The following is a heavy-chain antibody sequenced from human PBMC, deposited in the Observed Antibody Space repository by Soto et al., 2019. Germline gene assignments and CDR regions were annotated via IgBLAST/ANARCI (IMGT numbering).Heavy chain of an antibody. CDR2: TNHSGST. CDR1: GGSFSGYY. Sequence: QVQLQQWGAGLLKPSETLSLTCAVYGGSFSGYYWSWIRQPPGKGLEWIGETNHSGSTNYNPSLKSRVTISVDTSKNQFSLELSSVTAADTAVYYCARDGDYPATHWYFDLWGRGTLVTVSS. CDR3: ARDGDYPATHWYFDL. D-gene: IGHD4-17*01. J-gene: IGHJ2*01. V-gene: IGHV4-34*01.